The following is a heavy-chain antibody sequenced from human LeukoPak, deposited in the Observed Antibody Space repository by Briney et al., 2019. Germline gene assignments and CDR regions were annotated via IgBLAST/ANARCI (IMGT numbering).Heavy chain of an antibody. CDR1: GFTFSSYE. V-gene: IGHV3-7*01. Sequence: PGGSLRLSCAASGFTFSSYEMNWVRQAPGKGLEWVANIKQDGSEKYYVDSVKGRFTISRDNAKNSLYLQMNSLRAEDTAVYYCARLNSGKNIDYGAKGTLVTVSS. CDR2: IKQDGSEK. D-gene: IGHD6-25*01. J-gene: IGHJ4*02. CDR3: ARLNSGKNIDY.